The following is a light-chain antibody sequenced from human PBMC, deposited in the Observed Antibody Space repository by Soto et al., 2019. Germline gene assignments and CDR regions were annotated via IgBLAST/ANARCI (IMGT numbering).Light chain of an antibody. CDR1: SSNIGSNY. J-gene: IGLJ1*01. V-gene: IGLV1-47*01. CDR3: SSYSTGGSYV. CDR2: RNN. Sequence: QSVLTQPPSASGTPGQRVTISCSGSSSNIGSNYVYWYQQLPGTAPKLLIYRNNQRPSGVPDRFSGSKSGNTASLTISGLQAEDEADYYCSSYSTGGSYVFGTGTKLTVL.